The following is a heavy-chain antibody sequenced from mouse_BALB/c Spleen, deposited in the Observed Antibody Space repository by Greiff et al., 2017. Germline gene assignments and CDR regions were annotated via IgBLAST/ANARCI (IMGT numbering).Heavy chain of an antibody. J-gene: IGHJ4*01. CDR1: GDSITSGY. CDR3: ARYRTGTYAMDY. D-gene: IGHD4-1*01. V-gene: IGHV3-8*02. Sequence: EVQLQQSGPSLVKPSQTLSLTCSVTGDSITSGYWNWIRKFPGNKLEYMGYISYSGSTYYNPSLKSRISITRDTSKNQYYLQLNSVTTEDTATYYCARYRTGTYAMDYWGQGTSVTVSS. CDR2: ISYSGST.